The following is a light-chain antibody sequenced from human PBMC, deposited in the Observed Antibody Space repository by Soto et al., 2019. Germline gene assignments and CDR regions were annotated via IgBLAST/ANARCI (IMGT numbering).Light chain of an antibody. CDR1: QNIVNN. V-gene: IGKV3-15*01. CDR2: GAS. J-gene: IGKJ3*01. Sequence: EIVMTQSPATLSVSPGERATLSCRASQNIVNNLAWYQQKPGQGPWLLIYGASTRAIGVPARFSGSGSGTDFTLTISSLQSEDFALYYCQQYYDWPLTFGPGTKLDLK. CDR3: QQYYDWPLT.